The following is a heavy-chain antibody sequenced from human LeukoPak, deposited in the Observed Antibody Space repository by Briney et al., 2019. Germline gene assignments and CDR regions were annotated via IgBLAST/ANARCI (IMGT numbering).Heavy chain of an antibody. CDR2: IKANSGDT. Sequence: ASVKVSCKASGFTLIDYIHWVRQDPRQGLQWMGRIKANSGDTEYAQKFQGGVTMTRDTSISTVYMERSSLRSDDTAVYYCARADSVPAGDYHYWYMDVWGKGTTVTVSS. D-gene: IGHD6-13*01. V-gene: IGHV1-2*06. J-gene: IGHJ6*03. CDR3: ARADSVPAGDYHYWYMDV. CDR1: GFTLIDY.